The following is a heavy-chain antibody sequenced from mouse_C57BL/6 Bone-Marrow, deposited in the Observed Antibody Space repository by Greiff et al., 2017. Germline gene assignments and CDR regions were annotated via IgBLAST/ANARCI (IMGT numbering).Heavy chain of an antibody. V-gene: IGHV1-50*01. Sequence: VQLQQPGAELVKPGASVKLSCKASGYTFTSYWMQWVQQRPGQGLEWIGVIDDCDSYTNYNQKVKGKVTLTVDTSSSKAYMQLSHLTSEDSAVYYCARHFWDYYAMDYWGQGTSVTVSS. CDR1: GYTFTSYW. D-gene: IGHD4-1*01. J-gene: IGHJ4*01. CDR2: IDDCDSYT. CDR3: ARHFWDYYAMDY.